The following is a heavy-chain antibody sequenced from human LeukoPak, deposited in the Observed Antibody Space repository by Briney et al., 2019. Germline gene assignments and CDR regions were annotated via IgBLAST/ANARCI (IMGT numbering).Heavy chain of an antibody. CDR3: ARVPARIAARLVGYYFDY. Sequence: PGGSLRLSCAASGFTFSSYSMNWVRQAPGKGLEWVSSISSSSSYIYYADSVKGRFTISRDNAKNSLYLQMNSLRAEDTAVYYCARVPARIAARLVGYYFDYWGQGTLVTVSS. V-gene: IGHV3-21*04. D-gene: IGHD6-6*01. CDR1: GFTFSSYS. J-gene: IGHJ4*02. CDR2: ISSSSSYI.